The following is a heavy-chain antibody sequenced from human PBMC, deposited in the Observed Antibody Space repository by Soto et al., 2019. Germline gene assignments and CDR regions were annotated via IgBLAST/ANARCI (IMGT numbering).Heavy chain of an antibody. CDR1: GFTFSSYA. D-gene: IGHD6-19*01. J-gene: IGHJ5*02. CDR3: AREGQQWLAKVNWFDP. V-gene: IGHV3-30-3*01. CDR2: ISYDGSNK. Sequence: PGGSLRLSCAASGFTFSSYAMHWVRQAPGKGLEWVAVISYDGSNKYYADSVKGRFTISRDNSKNTLYLQMNSLRAEDTAVYYCAREGQQWLAKVNWFDPWGQGTLVTVSS.